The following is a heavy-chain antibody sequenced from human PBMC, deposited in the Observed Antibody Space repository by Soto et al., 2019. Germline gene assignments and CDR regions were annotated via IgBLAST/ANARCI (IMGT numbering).Heavy chain of an antibody. CDR2: IYWDDDK. J-gene: IGHJ4*02. D-gene: IGHD1-1*01. V-gene: IGHV2-5*02. Sequence: GSGPTLVNPTQTLTLTCTFSGFSLSASGVGVGWIRQPPGKALEWLALIYWDDDKRYSPSLKNRLTITKDTSKNQVVLTMTNMDPVDTGTYYCAHRATRRDGYNFRGQGTLVTVPS. CDR3: AHRATRRDGYNF. CDR1: GFSLSASGVG.